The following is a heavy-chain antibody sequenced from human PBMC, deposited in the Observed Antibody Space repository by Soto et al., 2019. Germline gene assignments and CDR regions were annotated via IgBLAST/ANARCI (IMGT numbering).Heavy chain of an antibody. CDR1: GGSISSYYW. Sequence: QESGPGLVKPSETLSLTCTVSGGSISSYYWSWIRQPPGKAWEWLALIYWDDDKRYSPSLKSRLTITKDTSKNQVVLTMTNMDPVDTATYYCAHIVVVPAAPPYFDYWGQGTLVTVSS. V-gene: IGHV2-5*08. J-gene: IGHJ4*02. D-gene: IGHD2-2*01. CDR2: IYWDDDK. CDR3: AHIVVVPAAPPYFDY.